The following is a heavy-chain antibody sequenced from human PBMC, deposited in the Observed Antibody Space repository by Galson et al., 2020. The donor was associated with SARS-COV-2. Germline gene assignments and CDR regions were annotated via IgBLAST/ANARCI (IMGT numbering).Heavy chain of an antibody. CDR1: GGSISRFY. Sequence: SETLSLTCTVSGGSISRFYWSWIRQSPGKGLEWIGYIFYSGNTTYNPSLKSRVTISGDMSKNQLSLTLTSVTAADTAVYYCARDTLTGYYGMDVCGQGTTVTVSS. D-gene: IGHD1-20*01. CDR3: ARDTLTGYYGMDV. CDR2: IFYSGNT. V-gene: IGHV4-59*12. J-gene: IGHJ6*02.